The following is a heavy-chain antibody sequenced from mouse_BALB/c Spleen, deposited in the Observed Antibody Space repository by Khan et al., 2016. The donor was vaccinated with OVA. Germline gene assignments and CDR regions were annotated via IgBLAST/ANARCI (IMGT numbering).Heavy chain of an antibody. CDR1: GYSITSDYA. CDR3: ARGVRLTY. Sequence: EVELVESGPGLVKPSQSLSLTCTVTGYSITSDYAWNWIRQFPGNKLEWMGYISYSGSTSYNPSLKSRISITRDKSKNQFFLQLNSVTTEDTSTYYCARGVRLTYWGQGTLVTVSA. V-gene: IGHV3-2*02. CDR2: ISYSGST. D-gene: IGHD1-2*01. J-gene: IGHJ3*01.